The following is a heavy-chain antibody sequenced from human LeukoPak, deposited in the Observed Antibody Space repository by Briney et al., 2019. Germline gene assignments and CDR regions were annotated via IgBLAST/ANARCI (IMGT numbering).Heavy chain of an antibody. CDR2: IRYDGSNK. CDR1: GFTFSSYG. J-gene: IGHJ4*02. Sequence: PGGSLRLSCAASGFTFSSYGMHWVRQAPGKGLEWVAFIRYDGSNKYYADSVKGRFTISRDNSKNTLYLQMNSLRAEDTAVYYCTKDPTIFGVVILYYFDYWGQGTLVTVSS. CDR3: TKDPTIFGVVILYYFDY. D-gene: IGHD3-3*01. V-gene: IGHV3-30*02.